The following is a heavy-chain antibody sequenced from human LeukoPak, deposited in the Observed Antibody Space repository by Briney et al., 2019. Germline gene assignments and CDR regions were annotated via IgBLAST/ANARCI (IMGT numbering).Heavy chain of an antibody. D-gene: IGHD6-19*01. CDR1: GFTSSSYA. V-gene: IGHV3-64D*06. J-gene: IGHJ4*02. CDR2: ISTTGGST. CDR3: VRKGSGYYLDY. Sequence: GGSLRLSCSASGFTSSSYAMHWVRQAPGKGPEYISAISTTGGSTYYTDSAKGRFTMSRDNSKNTLHLQMTSLRGDDTALYYCVRKGSGYYLDYWGQGTLVTVSS.